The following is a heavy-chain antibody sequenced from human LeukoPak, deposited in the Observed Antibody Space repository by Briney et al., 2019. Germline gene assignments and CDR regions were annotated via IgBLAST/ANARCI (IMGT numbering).Heavy chain of an antibody. J-gene: IGHJ4*02. CDR1: GGSVSDNY. CDR3: AREAEIADSYYFDY. V-gene: IGHV3-53*01. Sequence: GGSLRLSCAASGGSVSDNYMSCVREAPEEGLECGSFIYTTEISYYADSVKGRFTISKDNSKHTLYLQMNSLRAEDTAVYYCAREAEIADSYYFDYWGQGTLVTVSS. CDR2: IYTTEIS. D-gene: IGHD6-13*01.